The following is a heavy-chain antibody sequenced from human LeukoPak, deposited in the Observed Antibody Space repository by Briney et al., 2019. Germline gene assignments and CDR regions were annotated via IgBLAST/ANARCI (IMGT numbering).Heavy chain of an antibody. CDR2: IYYSGST. V-gene: IGHV4-59*08. D-gene: IGHD6-19*01. CDR3: ARGFSIAVAGTDAFDI. CDR1: GGSISSYY. J-gene: IGHJ3*02. Sequence: SETLSLTCTVSGGSISSYYWSWIRQPPGKGLEWIGHIYYSGSTNYNPSLKSRVTISVDTSKNQFSLRLSSVTAADTAVYYCARGFSIAVAGTDAFDIWGQGTMVTVSS.